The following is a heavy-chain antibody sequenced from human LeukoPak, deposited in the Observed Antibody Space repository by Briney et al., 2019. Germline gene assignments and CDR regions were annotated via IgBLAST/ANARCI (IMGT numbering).Heavy chain of an antibody. CDR2: ISSNGGST. D-gene: IGHD5-24*01. Sequence: GGSLRLSCAASGFTFSSYAMHWVRQAPGKGLEYVSAISSNGGSTYYANSVKGRFTISRDNSKNTLYLQMGSLRAEDMAVYYCARGDGYGYYFDYWGQGTLVTVSS. CDR1: GFTFSSYA. J-gene: IGHJ4*02. CDR3: ARGDGYGYYFDY. V-gene: IGHV3-64*01.